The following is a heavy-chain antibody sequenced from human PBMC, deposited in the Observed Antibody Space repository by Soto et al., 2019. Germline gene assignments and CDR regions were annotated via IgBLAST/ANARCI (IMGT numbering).Heavy chain of an antibody. D-gene: IGHD1-26*01. V-gene: IGHV3-21*01. CDR1: GFTISTFP. CDR3: ARSISGIYGFDYYAMDV. J-gene: IGHJ6*02. Sequence: DVQLVESGGGLVKPGGSLTLSCGASGFTISTFPLHWVRQGPGKRLEWVSYISSSGFSTYYADSVKGRFTISRDSAKSSLYMQLNTLRADDTAMYHCARSISGIYGFDYYAMDVWGQGTTVTVSS. CDR2: ISSSGFST.